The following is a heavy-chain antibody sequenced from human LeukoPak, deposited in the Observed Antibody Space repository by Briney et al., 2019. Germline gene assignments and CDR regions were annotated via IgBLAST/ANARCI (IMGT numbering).Heavy chain of an antibody. D-gene: IGHD3-3*01. CDR3: ARFGIVEWLSYIYYYYYMDV. V-gene: IGHV1-69*02. J-gene: IGHJ6*03. CDR1: GGTFSSYT. Sequence: SVKVSCKASGGTFSSYTISWVRQAPGQGLEWMGRIIPILGIANYAQKFQGRVTITADKSTSTAYMELSSLRSEDTAVYYCARFGIVEWLSYIYYYYYMDVWGKGTTVTVSS. CDR2: IIPILGIA.